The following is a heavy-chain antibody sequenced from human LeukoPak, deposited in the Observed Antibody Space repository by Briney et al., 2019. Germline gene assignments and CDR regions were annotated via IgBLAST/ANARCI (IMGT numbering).Heavy chain of an antibody. J-gene: IGHJ4*02. CDR2: IYPGDSDT. Sequence: GESLKISCKGSGYSFTSYWIGWVRQMPGKGLEWMGIIYPGDSDTRYSPSFQGQVTISADKSISTAYLQWSSLKASDTATYYCARKDSRPGIAVAGADYWGQGTLVTVSS. CDR1: GYSFTSYW. D-gene: IGHD6-19*01. CDR3: ARKDSRPGIAVAGADY. V-gene: IGHV5-51*01.